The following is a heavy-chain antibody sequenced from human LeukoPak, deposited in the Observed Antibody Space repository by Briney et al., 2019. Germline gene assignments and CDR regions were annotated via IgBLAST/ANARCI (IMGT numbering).Heavy chain of an antibody. D-gene: IGHD3-3*01. CDR3: ARGETIFGVVIIFYY. CDR1: GGTFSSYA. Sequence: ASVKVSCKASGGTFSSYAISWVRQAPGQGLEWMGGIIPIFGTANYAQKFQGRVTITADESTSTAYMELSSLRSEDTAVYYCARGETIFGVVIIFYYWGQGTLVTVSS. V-gene: IGHV1-69*01. CDR2: IIPIFGTA. J-gene: IGHJ4*02.